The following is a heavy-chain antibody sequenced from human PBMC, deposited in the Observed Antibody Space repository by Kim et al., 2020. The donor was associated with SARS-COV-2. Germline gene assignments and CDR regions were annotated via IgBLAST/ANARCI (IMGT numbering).Heavy chain of an antibody. CDR2: IYYSGST. Sequence: SETLSLTCTVSGGSISSYYWSWIRQPPGKGLEWIGYIYYSGSTNYNPSLKSRVTISVDTSKNQFSLKLSSVTAADTAVYYCARVYYPDSTDWIIWGGVGYFDYWGQGTLVTVSS. J-gene: IGHJ4*02. CDR3: ARVYYPDSTDWIIWGGVGYFDY. V-gene: IGHV4-59*01. CDR1: GGSISSYY. D-gene: IGHD3-9*01.